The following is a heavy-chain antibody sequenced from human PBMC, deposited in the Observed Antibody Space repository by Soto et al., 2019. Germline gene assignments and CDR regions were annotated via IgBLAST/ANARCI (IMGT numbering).Heavy chain of an antibody. J-gene: IGHJ6*02. CDR1: GYTFTGYY. D-gene: IGHD6-13*01. CDR3: ARDGWAAAGIYYYGMDV. Sequence: ASVKVSCKASGYTFTGYYMHWVRQAPGQGLEWMGWIDPNSGGTNYAQKFQGWVTMTRDTSISTAYMELRRLRSDDTAVYYCARDGWAAAGIYYYGMDVWGQGTTVTVSS. V-gene: IGHV1-2*04. CDR2: IDPNSGGT.